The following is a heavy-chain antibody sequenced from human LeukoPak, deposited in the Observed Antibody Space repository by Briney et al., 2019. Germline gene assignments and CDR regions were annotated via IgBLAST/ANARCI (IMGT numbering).Heavy chain of an antibody. CDR3: TTDLGITMIRGVFVF. D-gene: IGHD3-10*01. V-gene: IGHV3-15*01. J-gene: IGHJ4*02. CDR2: IKSRSDAGTT. CDR1: GFTFSSYA. Sequence: GGSLRLSCAASGFTFSSYAMTWVRQAPGKGLEWVGRIKSRSDAGTTDYAAPVKGRFTISRDDSKNTLYLQMNSLKTEDTAVYYCTTDLGITMIRGVFVFWGQGTLVTVSS.